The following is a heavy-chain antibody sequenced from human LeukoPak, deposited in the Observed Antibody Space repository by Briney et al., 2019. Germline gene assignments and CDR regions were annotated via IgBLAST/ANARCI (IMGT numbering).Heavy chain of an antibody. CDR3: AKGLGSTGTTRAFDY. Sequence: GGSLRLSCAASGFTFSSFAMTWVRQAPGKGLEWVSVVSYRSGSGTFYADSVKGRFTISRDISKNTLYLQMNSLTAEDTAVYYCAKGLGSTGTTRAFDYWGQGTLVTVSS. CDR1: GFTFSSFA. V-gene: IGHV3-23*05. CDR2: VSYRSGSGT. J-gene: IGHJ4*02. D-gene: IGHD1-1*01.